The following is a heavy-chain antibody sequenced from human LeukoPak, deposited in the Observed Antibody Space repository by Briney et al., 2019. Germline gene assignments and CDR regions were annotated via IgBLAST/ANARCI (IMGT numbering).Heavy chain of an antibody. CDR2: INWNGGST. D-gene: IGHD4/OR15-4a*01. J-gene: IGHJ4*02. V-gene: IGHV3-20*04. CDR1: GFTFNTYG. Sequence: GGTLRLSCAASGFTFNTYGMSWVRQAPGKGLEWVSDINWNGGSTGYADSVKGRFTISRDNAKNSLYLDINSLRAEDTAVYYCARRAGAYSHPYDYWGQGTLVTVSS. CDR3: ARRAGAYSHPYDY.